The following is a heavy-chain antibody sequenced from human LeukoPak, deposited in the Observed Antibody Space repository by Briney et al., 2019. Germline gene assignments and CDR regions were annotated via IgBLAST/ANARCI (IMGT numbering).Heavy chain of an antibody. D-gene: IGHD3-10*01. CDR1: GFTFSRSA. Sequence: GGSLGLSCAASGFTFSRSAMHWVRQAPGKGLEWVAFISDDGSRQHYADSVKGRFTISRDNSKNTLNLQMNSLRAEDTAVYYCVKDRTGTYTLDYWGQGTLVTVSS. V-gene: IGHV3-30-3*01. J-gene: IGHJ4*02. CDR2: ISDDGSRQ. CDR3: VKDRTGTYTLDY.